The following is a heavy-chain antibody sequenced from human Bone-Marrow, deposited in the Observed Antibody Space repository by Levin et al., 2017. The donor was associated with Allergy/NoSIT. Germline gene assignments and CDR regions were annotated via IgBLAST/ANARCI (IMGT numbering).Heavy chain of an antibody. J-gene: IGHJ4*02. CDR3: ASPRGQVGATGLFDY. Sequence: PGGSLRLSCAASGFTFSSYAMHWVRQAPGKGLEWVAVISYDGSNKYYADSVKGRFTISRDNSKNTLYLQMNSLRAEDTAVYYCASPRGQVGATGLFDYWGQGTLVTVSS. D-gene: IGHD1-26*01. CDR2: ISYDGSNK. V-gene: IGHV3-30*04. CDR1: GFTFSSYA.